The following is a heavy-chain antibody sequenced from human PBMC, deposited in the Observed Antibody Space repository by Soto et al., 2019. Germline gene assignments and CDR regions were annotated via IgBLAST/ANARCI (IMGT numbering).Heavy chain of an antibody. CDR2: ISYDGSNK. Sequence: QVQLVESGGGVVQPGRSLRLSCAASGFTFSSYAMHWVRQAPGKGLEWVAVISYDGSNKYYADSVKGRFTISRDNSKNPLYLHMNSLRAEDTAVYYCARDQWELLPYYYYYGMDVWGQGTTVTVSS. CDR3: ARDQWELLPYYYYYGMDV. J-gene: IGHJ6*02. CDR1: GFTFSSYA. D-gene: IGHD1-26*01. V-gene: IGHV3-30-3*01.